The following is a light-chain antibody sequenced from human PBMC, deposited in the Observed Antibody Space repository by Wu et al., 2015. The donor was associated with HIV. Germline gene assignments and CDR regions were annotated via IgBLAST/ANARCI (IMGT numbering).Light chain of an antibody. J-gene: IGKJ1*01. CDR2: GAS. CDR1: QSISTN. CDR3: QQYNNLVRT. Sequence: IVMTQSPATLSVSPGERATLSCRASQSISTNLAWYQRKPGQAPRLLIYGASTRATDIPARFSGSGSGTEFTLTISSLQSEDFAVYYCQQYNNLVRTFGQGTKVEIK. V-gene: IGKV3-15*01.